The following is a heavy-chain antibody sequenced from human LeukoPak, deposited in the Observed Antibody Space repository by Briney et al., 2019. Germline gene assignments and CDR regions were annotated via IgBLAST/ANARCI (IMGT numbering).Heavy chain of an antibody. V-gene: IGHV4-34*01. Sequence: SETLSLTCAVYGGSFSGHYWTWIRQPPGEGLEWIGEIDHTGRSTYNPSLTSRVTISKDSSKNQFSLSLGSVIAADTAVCFCARGENSGSYFSYFDSWAQGTPVTVSS. CDR3: ARGENSGSYFSYFDS. CDR1: GGSFSGHY. CDR2: IDHTGRS. J-gene: IGHJ5*01. D-gene: IGHD3-10*01.